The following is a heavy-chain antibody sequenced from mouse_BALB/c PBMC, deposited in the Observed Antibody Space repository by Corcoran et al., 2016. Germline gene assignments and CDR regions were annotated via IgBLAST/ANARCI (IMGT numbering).Heavy chain of an antibody. V-gene: IGHV9-1*02. J-gene: IGHJ2*01. CDR1: GYTFTNYG. Sequence: QIQLVQSGPELKKPGETVKISCKASGYTFTNYGMNWVKQAPGKGLKWMGWINTYTGEPTYADDFKGRFAFSLETSASTAYLQINNLKNEDMATYFCARDHYWGQGTTLTVSS. CDR2: INTYTGEP. CDR3: ARDHY.